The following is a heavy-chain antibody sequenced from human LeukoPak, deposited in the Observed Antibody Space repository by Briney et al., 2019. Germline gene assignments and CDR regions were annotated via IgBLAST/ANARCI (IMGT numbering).Heavy chain of an antibody. J-gene: IGHJ4*02. CDR2: INHSGST. CDR3: ARVNGSSGYHGY. Sequence: SSETLSLTCAVYGGSFSGYYWSWIRQPPVKGLEWIGEINHSGSTNYNPSLKSRVTISVDTSKNQFSLKLSSVTAADTAVYYCARVNGSSGYHGYWGQGTLVTVSS. D-gene: IGHD3-22*01. CDR1: GGSFSGYY. V-gene: IGHV4-34*01.